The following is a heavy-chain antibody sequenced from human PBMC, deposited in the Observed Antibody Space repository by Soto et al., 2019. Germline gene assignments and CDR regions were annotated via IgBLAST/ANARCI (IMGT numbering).Heavy chain of an antibody. CDR1: GGTFIGYS. J-gene: IGHJ1*01. D-gene: IGHD3-3*01. V-gene: IGHV4-34*08. CDR2: INRGGGT. CDR3: ASPSYGFWNGWSLGYFHH. Sequence: SETLSLTCAVYGGTFIGYSWTWIRQPPGRGLEWVGEINRGGGTDYNPSLESRVTISLDTSKNQFSLKLSSVTAADTAVYYCASPSYGFWNGWSLGYFHHWGQGAQVTVSS.